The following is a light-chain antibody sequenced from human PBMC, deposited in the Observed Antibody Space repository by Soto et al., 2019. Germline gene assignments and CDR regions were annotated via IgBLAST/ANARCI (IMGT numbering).Light chain of an antibody. Sequence: DMVMKQSPVTLSVSPGDRATLSCRASQNVNKNNLAWYQQKPGQAPRLLMYSASNRATGIPARFSGSGSGTEFTLTISSLQPEDFAVYDCQQFDNWPPFNFGQGAKLEIK. J-gene: IGKJ2*01. V-gene: IGKV3-15*01. CDR1: QNVNKNN. CDR2: SAS. CDR3: QQFDNWPPFN.